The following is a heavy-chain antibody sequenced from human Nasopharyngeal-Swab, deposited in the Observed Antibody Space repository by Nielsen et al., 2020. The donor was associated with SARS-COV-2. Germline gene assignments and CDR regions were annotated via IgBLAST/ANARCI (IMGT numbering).Heavy chain of an antibody. Sequence: VCQAPGKGLEWVAVISYDGSNKYYADSVKGRFTISRDNSKNTLYLQMNSLRAEDTAVYYCARGPFYYFDYWGQGTLVTVSS. CDR2: ISYDGSNK. J-gene: IGHJ4*02. V-gene: IGHV3-30-3*01. CDR3: ARGPFYYFDY.